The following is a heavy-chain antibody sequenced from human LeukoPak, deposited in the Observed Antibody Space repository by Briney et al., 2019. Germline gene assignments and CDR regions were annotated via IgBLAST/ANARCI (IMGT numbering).Heavy chain of an antibody. CDR3: ASRKLGNDY. D-gene: IGHD7-27*01. J-gene: IGHJ4*02. CDR1: GGSISSYY. V-gene: IGHV4-59*01. CDR2: IYHSGSST. Sequence: SETLSLTCTVSGGSISSYYWTWMRRAPGKGLEWIGYIYHSGSSTYYNPSLKSRVTISVDTSKNQFSLKLSSVTAADTAVYYCASRKLGNDYWGQGTLVTVSS.